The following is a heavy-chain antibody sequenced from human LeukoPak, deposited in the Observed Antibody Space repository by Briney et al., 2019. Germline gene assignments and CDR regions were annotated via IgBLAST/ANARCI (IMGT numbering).Heavy chain of an antibody. CDR3: HLTIAGDAFDI. D-gene: IGHD5-24*01. CDR1: GGTFSSYA. V-gene: IGHV1-69*06. CDR2: IIPTFGTA. Sequence: ASVKVSCKASGGTFSSYAISWVRQAPGQGLEWMGGIIPTFGTANYAQKFQGRVTITADKSTSTAYMELSSLRSEDTAVYYCHLTIAGDAFDIWGQGTMVTVSS. J-gene: IGHJ3*02.